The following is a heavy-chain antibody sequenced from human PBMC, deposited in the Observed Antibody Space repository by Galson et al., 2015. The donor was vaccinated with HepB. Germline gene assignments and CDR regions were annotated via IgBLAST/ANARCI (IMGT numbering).Heavy chain of an antibody. CDR3: ARGPTYYAVLTGSGDSYYFDP. CDR1: GYTFTTYF. CDR2: INPSGGDS. Sequence: SVKVSCKASGYTFTTYFIHWVRQAPGQGLEWMGIINPSGGDSIYAQKFQGRVTMTRDTSTSTVYMELNSLRSEDTALYYCARGPTYYAVLTGSGDSYYFDPWGQGTLVTVSS. V-gene: IGHV1-46*01. J-gene: IGHJ4*02. D-gene: IGHD3-9*01.